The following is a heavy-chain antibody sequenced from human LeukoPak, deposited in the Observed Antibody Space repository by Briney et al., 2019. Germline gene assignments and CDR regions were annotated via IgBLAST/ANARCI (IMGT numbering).Heavy chain of an antibody. Sequence: ASVKVSCKASGYTFTSYAMHWVRQAPGQRLEWMGWIDAGNGNTKYSQEFQGRVTITRDTSASTAYMELSSLRSEDMAVYYCARGPSAVAGEYYMDVWGKGTTVTVSS. CDR2: IDAGNGNT. D-gene: IGHD6-19*01. CDR1: GYTFTSYA. V-gene: IGHV1-3*03. J-gene: IGHJ6*03. CDR3: ARGPSAVAGEYYMDV.